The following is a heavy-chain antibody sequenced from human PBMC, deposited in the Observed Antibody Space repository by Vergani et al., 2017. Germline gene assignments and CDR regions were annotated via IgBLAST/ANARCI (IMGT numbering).Heavy chain of an antibody. CDR1: GGSISSYY. D-gene: IGHD3-22*01. CDR3: ARVRRDDSSGYYYYYGMDV. J-gene: IGHJ6*02. V-gene: IGHV4-59*08. Sequence: QVQLQESGPGLVKPPGTLSLTCAVSGGSISSYYWSWIRQPPGKGLEWIGYIYYSGSTYYNPSLKSRVTISVDTSKNQFSLKLSSVTAADTAVYYCARVRRDDSSGYYYYYGMDVWGQGTTVTVSS. CDR2: IYYSGST.